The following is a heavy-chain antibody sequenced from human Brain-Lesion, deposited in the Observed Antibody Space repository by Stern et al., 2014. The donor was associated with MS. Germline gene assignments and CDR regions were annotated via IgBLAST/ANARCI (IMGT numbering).Heavy chain of an antibody. V-gene: IGHV1-18*01. CDR2: LSANNGNT. CDR1: GYTITNYG. Sequence: QVQLGQYGAEVRKPGASVKVSCKASGYTITNYGFSWGRQAPGQGLEWMGWLSANNGNTNFAQKFQGRVTMSTDTSTSTAYMELRSLRSDDTAVYYCARDGRCTSAVCPYFYYYTMDVWGQGTTVTVSS. J-gene: IGHJ6*02. CDR3: ARDGRCTSAVCPYFYYYTMDV. D-gene: IGHD2-8*01.